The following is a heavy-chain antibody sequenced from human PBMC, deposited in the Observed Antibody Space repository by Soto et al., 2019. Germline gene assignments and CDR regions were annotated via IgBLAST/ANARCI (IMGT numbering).Heavy chain of an antibody. CDR1: GASISSTSSGDW. CDR3: AKMVGATLVDY. Sequence: QVQLQESGPVLVKPSGTLSLTCTVSGASISSTSSGDWWSWVRQPPGKGLEWIGEIYHSGSTNYNPSPKSRFPTAVDKSKNQFSLRLSSVTAADTAVYYCAKMVGATLVDYWGQGTLVTVSS. D-gene: IGHD1-26*01. J-gene: IGHJ4*02. CDR2: IYHSGST. V-gene: IGHV4-4*02.